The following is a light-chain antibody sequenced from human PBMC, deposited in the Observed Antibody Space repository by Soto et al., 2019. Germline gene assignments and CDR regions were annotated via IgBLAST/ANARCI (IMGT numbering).Light chain of an antibody. Sequence: IGLTQSACTLSLSPGERATLSCRASQSLSSIYLAWYQQKPGQAPRLLIYRTSSRATGIPDRFSGSESETDFTLTISRLEPDDSAVYYCQQYGSSPRTFGPGTKVDIK. CDR3: QQYGSSPRT. J-gene: IGKJ1*01. CDR2: RTS. CDR1: QSLSSIY. V-gene: IGKV3-20*01.